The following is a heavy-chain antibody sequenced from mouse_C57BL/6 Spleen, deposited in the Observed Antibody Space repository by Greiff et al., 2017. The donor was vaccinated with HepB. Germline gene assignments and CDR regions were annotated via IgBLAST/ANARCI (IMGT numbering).Heavy chain of an antibody. CDR2: INYDGSST. CDR3: ARIYYDYDGGPMDY. Sequence: EVKLVESEGGLVQPGSSMKLSCTASGFTFSDYYMAWVRQVPEKGLEWVANINYDGSSTYYLDSLKSRFIISRDNAKNILYLQMSSLKSEDTATYYCARIYYDYDGGPMDYWGQGTSVTVSS. V-gene: IGHV5-16*01. D-gene: IGHD2-4*01. CDR1: GFTFSDYY. J-gene: IGHJ4*01.